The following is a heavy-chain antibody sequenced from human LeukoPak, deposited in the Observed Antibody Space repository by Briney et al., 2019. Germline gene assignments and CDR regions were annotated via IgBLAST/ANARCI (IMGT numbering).Heavy chain of an antibody. CDR2: INHSGST. CDR1: GYSISSGYY. D-gene: IGHD3-3*01. J-gene: IGHJ5*02. V-gene: IGHV4-38-2*02. Sequence: SETLSLTCTVSGYSISSGYYWSWIRQPPGKGLEWIGEINHSGSTNYNPSLKSRVTISVDTPKNQFSLKLSSVTAADTAVYYCARRKITIFGVAPFDPWGQGTLVTVSS. CDR3: ARRKITIFGVAPFDP.